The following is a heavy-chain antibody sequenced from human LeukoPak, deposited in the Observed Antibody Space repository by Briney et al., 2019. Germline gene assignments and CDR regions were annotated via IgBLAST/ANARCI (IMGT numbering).Heavy chain of an antibody. CDR2: ISSSGSIT. CDR1: GFTLSSHN. J-gene: IGHJ3*02. Sequence: GGSLRLSCVASGFTLSSHNMNWVRQAPGKGLEWVSHISSSGSITYYGDSVKGRITISRDNAKNSVSLYMNSLRAEDSAVYYCARPGITAFDIWGRGTMVTVSS. V-gene: IGHV3-48*01. CDR3: ARPGITAFDI. D-gene: IGHD3-10*01.